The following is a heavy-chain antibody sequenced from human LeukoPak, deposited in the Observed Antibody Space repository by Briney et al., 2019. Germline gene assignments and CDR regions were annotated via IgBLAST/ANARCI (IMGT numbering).Heavy chain of an antibody. J-gene: IGHJ3*02. CDR2: ISSSSSYI. CDR1: GFTFSSYS. CDR3: ARDLGGFVEQWLFDAFDI. Sequence: PGGSLRLSCAASGFTFSSYSMNWVRQAPGKGLEWVSSISSSSSYIYYADSVKGRFTISRDNAKNSLYLQMNSLRAEDTAVYYCARDLGGFVEQWLFDAFDIWGQGTMVTVSS. V-gene: IGHV3-21*01. D-gene: IGHD6-19*01.